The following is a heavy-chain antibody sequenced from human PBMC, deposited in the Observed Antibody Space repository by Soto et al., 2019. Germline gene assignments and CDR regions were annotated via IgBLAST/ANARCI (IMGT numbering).Heavy chain of an antibody. V-gene: IGHV3-33*08. CDR1: GFTFSSYG. CDR3: ARDGIGGTVFRGFCDY. CDR2: IWYDGSNK. J-gene: IGHJ4*02. Sequence: PGGSLRLSCAASGFTFSSYGMHWVRQAPGKGLEWVAVIWYDGSNKYYADSVKGRFTISRDNSKNMLYLQMDSLRAEDTAVYYCARDGIGGTVFRGFCDYWGQGTLVTVSS. D-gene: IGHD1-7*01.